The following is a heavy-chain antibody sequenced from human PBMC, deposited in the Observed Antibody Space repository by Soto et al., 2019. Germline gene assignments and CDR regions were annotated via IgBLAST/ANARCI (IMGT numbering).Heavy chain of an antibody. CDR2: INAGNGNT. CDR1: GYTFTSYA. CDR3: ARDPYVSAYQLLYGAFDI. Sequence: GASVKVSCKASGYTFTSYAMHWVRQAPGQRLEWMGWINAGNGNTKYSQKFQGRVTITRDTSASTAYMELSSLRSEDTAVYYCARDPYVSAYQLLYGAFDIWGQGTMVTVSS. V-gene: IGHV1-3*01. J-gene: IGHJ3*02. D-gene: IGHD2-2*02.